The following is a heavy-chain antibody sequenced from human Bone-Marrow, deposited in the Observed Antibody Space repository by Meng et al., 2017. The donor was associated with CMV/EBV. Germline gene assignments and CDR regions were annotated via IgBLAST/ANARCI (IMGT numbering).Heavy chain of an antibody. D-gene: IGHD3-22*01. Sequence: GGSLRLSCAASGFTFSSYGMHWVRQAPGKGLEWVAFIRYDGSNKYYADSVKGRFTISRDNSKNTLYLQMNSLRAEDTAVYYCATLLPAPVVINEVYFDYWGQGTRVTVYS. CDR2: IRYDGSNK. CDR3: ATLLPAPVVINEVYFDY. CDR1: GFTFSSYG. J-gene: IGHJ4*02. V-gene: IGHV3-30*02.